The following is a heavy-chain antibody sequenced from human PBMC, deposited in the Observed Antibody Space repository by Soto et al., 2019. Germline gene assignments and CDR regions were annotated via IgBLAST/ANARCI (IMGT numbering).Heavy chain of an antibody. CDR2: TYYRSKWYS. CDR1: GDSVSSNGAA. CDR3: ARGSNYYDSSGYYSGPRYYFYGMVV. D-gene: IGHD3-22*01. V-gene: IGHV6-1*01. Sequence: PSQTLSLTCAISGDSVSSNGAAWNWIRQSPSRGLEWLGRTYYRSKWYSDYAVSVKSRITINPDTSRNQFSLHLNSVTPEDTAVYYCARGSNYYDSSGYYSGPRYYFYGMVVWGQGITVT. J-gene: IGHJ6*02.